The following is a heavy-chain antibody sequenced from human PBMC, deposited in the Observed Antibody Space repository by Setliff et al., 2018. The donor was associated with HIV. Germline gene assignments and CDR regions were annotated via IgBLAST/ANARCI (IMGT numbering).Heavy chain of an antibody. Sequence: PSETLSLTCTVSGGSISSGDYYWSWIRQPPGKGLEWIGYIYYSGSTYYNPSLKSRVTISVDTSKNQFSLKLSPVTAADTAVYYCASLNYYDSSGYYPHWGQGTLVTVSS. CDR2: IYYSGST. J-gene: IGHJ4*02. CDR1: GGSISSGDYY. CDR3: ASLNYYDSSGYYPH. V-gene: IGHV4-30-4*08. D-gene: IGHD3-22*01.